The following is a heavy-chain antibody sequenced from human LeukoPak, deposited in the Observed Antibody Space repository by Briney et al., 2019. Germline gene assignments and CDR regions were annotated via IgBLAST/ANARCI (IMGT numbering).Heavy chain of an antibody. V-gene: IGHV4-59*01. CDR1: GGSISGYY. CDR3: ARAPPLRFPAHWYFDP. D-gene: IGHD3-3*01. J-gene: IGHJ2*01. CDR2: IYYSGST. Sequence: SETLSLTCSVSGGSISGYYWTWIRQPPGKGLEYIGDIYYSGSTNYNPSLKSRVTVSVDTSKNRFSLNLKSVTAADTAVYFCARAPPLRFPAHWYFDPWGRGTLVTVSS.